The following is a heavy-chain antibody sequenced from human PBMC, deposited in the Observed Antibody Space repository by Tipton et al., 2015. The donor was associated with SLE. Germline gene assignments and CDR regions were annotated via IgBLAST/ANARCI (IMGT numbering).Heavy chain of an antibody. V-gene: IGHV4-59*01. D-gene: IGHD6-19*01. CDR2: LDDSGDT. Sequence: TLSLTCGVSGDSLSSSYWSWIRQPPGKGLEWIASLDDSGDTNYNPSLRSRVTTSIDTPKSQFSLKLSSVTAADTAVYYCAKGSGWYKDWGQGTLVTVSS. CDR1: GDSLSSSY. CDR3: AKGSGWYKD. J-gene: IGHJ4*02.